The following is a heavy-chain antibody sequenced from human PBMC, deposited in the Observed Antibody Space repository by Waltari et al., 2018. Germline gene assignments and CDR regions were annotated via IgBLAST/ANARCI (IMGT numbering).Heavy chain of an antibody. CDR3: ARGSRQSDY. J-gene: IGHJ4*02. V-gene: IGHV3-7*03. CDR2: INRDGSEK. Sequence: EVQLVESGGYLVQPGGSLRLSCAASGLPFSRDWMSWVRQAPGKGLEWVANINRDGSEKYHVESVKGRFTISRDNAKNSLYLQMNSLRGEDTAVYYCARGSRQSDYWGQGTLVTVSS. CDR1: GLPFSRDW.